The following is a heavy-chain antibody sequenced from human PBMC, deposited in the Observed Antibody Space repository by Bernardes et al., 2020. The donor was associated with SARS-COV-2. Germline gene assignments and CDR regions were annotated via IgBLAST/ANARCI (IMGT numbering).Heavy chain of an antibody. V-gene: IGHV3-23*01. J-gene: IGHJ4*02. CDR1: GFTFRSYA. D-gene: IGHD5-18*01. CDR2: ISGSGIKT. CDR3: VKGDTYEFVWPDY. Sequence: GGSLRLSCVVSGFTFRSYAMSWVRQAPGKGLEWVSGISGSGIKTYYADSMKGRFTISRDNSKSTLYLQINSLRVEDTAVYYCVKGDTYEFVWPDYWGQGTLVTVSS.